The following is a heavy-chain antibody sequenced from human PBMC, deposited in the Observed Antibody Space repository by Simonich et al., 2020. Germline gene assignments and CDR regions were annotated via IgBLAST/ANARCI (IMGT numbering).Heavy chain of an antibody. CDR3: ARLAPGYSGSYPEYFQH. V-gene: IGHV4-38-2*01. Sequence: QVQLQESGPGLVKPSETLSLTCAVSGYSISSGDYWGWIRQPPGKGLEWNGSFYHSGSTYHNTSLKSRFTISVDTSKNQFSLKLRSVTAADTAVYYGARLAPGYSGSYPEYFQHWGQGTLVTVSS. CDR1: GYSISSGDY. D-gene: IGHD1-26*01. CDR2: FYHSGST. J-gene: IGHJ1*01.